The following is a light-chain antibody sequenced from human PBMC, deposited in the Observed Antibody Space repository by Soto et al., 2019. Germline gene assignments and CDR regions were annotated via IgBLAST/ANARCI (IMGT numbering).Light chain of an antibody. CDR1: SSDIGSNT. V-gene: IGLV1-44*01. CDR3: AAWDDSLNGYVV. J-gene: IGLJ2*01. Sequence: QAVVTQPPSASATPGQRVTISCSGSSSDIGSNTVNWYQQLPGTAPKLLIYSNNQRPSGVPDRFSGSKSGTSASLAISGLQSEDEADYYCAAWDDSLNGYVVFGGGTKLTVL. CDR2: SNN.